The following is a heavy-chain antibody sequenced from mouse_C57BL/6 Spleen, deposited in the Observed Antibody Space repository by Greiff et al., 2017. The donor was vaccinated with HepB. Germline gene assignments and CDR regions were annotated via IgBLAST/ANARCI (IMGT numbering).Heavy chain of an antibody. J-gene: IGHJ2*01. CDR2: ISSGGSYT. Sequence: EVMLVESGGDLVKPGGSLKLSCAASGFTFSSYGMSWVRQTPDKRLEWVATISSGGSYTYYPDSVKGRFTISRDNAKNTLYLQMSSLKSEDTAMYYCARHAAYSNYFDYWGQGTTLTVSS. D-gene: IGHD2-5*01. CDR3: ARHAAYSNYFDY. CDR1: GFTFSSYG. V-gene: IGHV5-6*02.